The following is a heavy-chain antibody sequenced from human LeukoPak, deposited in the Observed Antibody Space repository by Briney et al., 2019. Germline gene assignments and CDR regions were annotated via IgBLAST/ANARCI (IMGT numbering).Heavy chain of an antibody. D-gene: IGHD6-13*01. J-gene: IGHJ4*02. CDR3: ARQNEEQLIFDY. Sequence: SETLSLTCTVSGGSISSGDYYWGWIRQPPGKGLEWIGSIYYSGSTYYNPSLKSRVTISVDTSKNQFSLKLSSVTAADTAVYYCARQNEEQLIFDYWGQGTLVTVSS. CDR2: IYYSGST. V-gene: IGHV4-39*01. CDR1: GGSISSGDYY.